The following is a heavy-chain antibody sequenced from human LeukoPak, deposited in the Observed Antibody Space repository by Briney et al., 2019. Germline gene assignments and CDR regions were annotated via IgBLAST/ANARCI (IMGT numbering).Heavy chain of an antibody. J-gene: IGHJ3*02. CDR3: AKDRQSGSYNDAFDI. CDR1: GFTFTIYG. CDR2: IRYDGSNK. Sequence: PGGSQRLSCAASGFTFTIYGMHWVRQAPGKGLEWVAFIRYDGSNKYYADSVKGRFTISRDNSKNTLYLQMNSLRAEDTAVYYCAKDRQSGSYNDAFDIWGQGTMVTVSS. D-gene: IGHD1-26*01. V-gene: IGHV3-30*02.